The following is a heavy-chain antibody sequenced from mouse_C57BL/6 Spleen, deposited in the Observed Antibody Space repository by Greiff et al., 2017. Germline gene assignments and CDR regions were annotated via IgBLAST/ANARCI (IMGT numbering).Heavy chain of an antibody. V-gene: IGHV1-52*01. D-gene: IGHD1-1*01. CDR2: IDPSDSET. CDR1: GYTFTSYW. Sequence: QVQLQQSGAELVRPGSSVKLSCKASGYTFTSYWMHWVKQRPIQGLEWIGNIDPSDSETHYNQKFKDKATLTVDKSSSTAYMQLSSLTSEDSAVYYCARHYYDGSSYGYFDVWGTGTTVTVSS. CDR3: ARHYYDGSSYGYFDV. J-gene: IGHJ1*03.